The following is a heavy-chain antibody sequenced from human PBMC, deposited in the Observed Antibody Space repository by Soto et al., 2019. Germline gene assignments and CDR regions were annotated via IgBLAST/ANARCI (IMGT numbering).Heavy chain of an antibody. CDR2: ISSSSSYI. D-gene: IGHD1-1*01. V-gene: IGHV3-21*01. Sequence: EVQLVESGGGLVKPGGSLRLSCAASGFTFSSYSMNWVRQAPGKGLEWVSSISSSSSYIYYADSVKGRFTISRDNAKNSLYLQMNSLRAEDTAVYYCARDHESGGLERPYDAFDIWGQGTMVTVSS. CDR1: GFTFSSYS. CDR3: ARDHESGGLERPYDAFDI. J-gene: IGHJ3*02.